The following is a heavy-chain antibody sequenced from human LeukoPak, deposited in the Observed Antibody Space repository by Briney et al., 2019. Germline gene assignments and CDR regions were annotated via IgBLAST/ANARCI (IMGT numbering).Heavy chain of an antibody. J-gene: IGHJ5*02. CDR3: AESPGSGSYLWFDP. CDR2: IYTSGST. V-gene: IGHV4-4*07. CDR1: GGSISSYY. D-gene: IGHD3-10*01. Sequence: SSETLSLTCTVSGGSISSYYWSWIRQPAGKGLEWIGRIYTSGSTNYNPSLKSRVTISVDTSKNQFSLKLSSVTAADTAVYYCAESPGSGSYLWFDPWGQGTLVTVSS.